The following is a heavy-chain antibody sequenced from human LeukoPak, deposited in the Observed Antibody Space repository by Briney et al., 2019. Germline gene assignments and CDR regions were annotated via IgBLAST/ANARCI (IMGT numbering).Heavy chain of an antibody. CDR3: ARGGVATVGLFLY. CDR2: IYYSGST. V-gene: IGHV4-39*01. CDR1: GGSISSSSYY. J-gene: IGHJ4*02. D-gene: IGHD5-12*01. Sequence: SSETLSLTCTVSGGSISSSSYYWGWIRQPPGKGLEWIGSIYYSGSTYYNPSLKSRVTISVDTSKNQFSLKLSSVTAADTAVYYCARGGVATVGLFLYWGQGTLVTVSS.